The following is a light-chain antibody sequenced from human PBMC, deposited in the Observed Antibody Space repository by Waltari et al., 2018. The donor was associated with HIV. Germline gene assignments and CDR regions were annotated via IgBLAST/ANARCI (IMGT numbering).Light chain of an antibody. V-gene: IGLV2-8*01. CDR3: SSYSGINDVGV. J-gene: IGLJ3*02. CDR1: RTDIGNYHY. Sequence: QSALTQPPSASGSPGQSVTISCSGTRTDIGNYHYVPWYQQHPGKVPKLIIYEVNKRPSGVPDRFSGSKSGNTASLTVSGLQADDDADYYCSSYSGINDVGVFGGGTKLTVL. CDR2: EVN.